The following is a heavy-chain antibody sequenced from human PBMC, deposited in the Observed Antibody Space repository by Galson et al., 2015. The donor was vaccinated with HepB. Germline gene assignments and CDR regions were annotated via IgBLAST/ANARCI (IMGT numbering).Heavy chain of an antibody. V-gene: IGHV3-30*04. CDR2: VSYDGSNK. CDR1: RFNFRSYV. J-gene: IGHJ3*01. D-gene: IGHD2-2*01. CDR3: ARDRGYQLLLDAFDV. Sequence: SLRLSCAASRFNFRSYVMYWVHQAPGKGLEWVGGVSYDGSNKYYADSVKGRFTMSRDNSKNTLYLQMNSLRDEDTAVYYCARDRGYQLLLDAFDVWGQGTMVTVSS.